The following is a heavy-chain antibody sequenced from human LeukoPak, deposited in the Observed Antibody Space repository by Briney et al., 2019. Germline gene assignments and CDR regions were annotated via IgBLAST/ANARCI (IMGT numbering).Heavy chain of an antibody. CDR1: GGPISSYY. D-gene: IGHD4-17*01. CDR2: IYYSGST. V-gene: IGHV4-59*01. Sequence: SETLSLTCTVSGGPISSYYWSWIRQPPGKGLEWIGYIYYSGSTNYNPSLKSRVTISVDTSKNQFSLKLSSVTAADTAVYYCARHYGDYVGYDYWGQGTLVTVSS. J-gene: IGHJ4*02. CDR3: ARHYGDYVGYDY.